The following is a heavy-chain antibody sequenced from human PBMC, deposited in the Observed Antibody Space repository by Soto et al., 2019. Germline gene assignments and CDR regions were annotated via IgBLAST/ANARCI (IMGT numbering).Heavy chain of an antibody. CDR2: ISAYNGNT. CDR1: GYTFTSYG. CDR3: ARETISGVVSFLEANPGELEY. J-gene: IGHJ4*02. D-gene: IGHD3-3*01. V-gene: IGHV1-18*01. Sequence: QVQLLQSGAEVKKPGASVKVSCKASGYTFTSYGISWVRQAPGQGLEWMGWISAYNGNTNYAQKLQGRVTMTTDTTTRTAYMELRSLRSDDTVVYYCARETISGVVSFLEANPGELEYWGQGTLVTVSS.